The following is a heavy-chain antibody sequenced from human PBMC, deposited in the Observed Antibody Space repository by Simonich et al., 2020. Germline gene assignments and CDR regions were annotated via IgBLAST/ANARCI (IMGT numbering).Heavy chain of an antibody. Sequence: QVQLVQSGAEVKKPGASVKVSCKASGYTFTGYYMHWVRQAPGQGLEWMGWSNPSSGGTNYAQKLQGRVTMTRETSSSTAYMELSRLRSDDTAVYYCARGGLGHWYFDLWGRGTLVTVSS. CDR2: SNPSSGGT. D-gene: IGHD6-25*01. V-gene: IGHV1-2*02. J-gene: IGHJ2*01. CDR3: ARGGLGHWYFDL. CDR1: GYTFTGYY.